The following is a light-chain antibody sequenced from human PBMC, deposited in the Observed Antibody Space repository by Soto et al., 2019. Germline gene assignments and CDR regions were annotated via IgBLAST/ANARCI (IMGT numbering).Light chain of an antibody. CDR2: GAS. V-gene: IGKV3-15*01. CDR3: QQNNKWPPVT. J-gene: IGKJ4*01. Sequence: EVVMTQSPATVSVSPGEGVTLSCRASQTISNDLAWYQQKPGQAPRLLIYGASTRATGVPARFSGGGSGTEFTLTISSLQSEDFAGYYCQQNNKWPPVTFGGGTKVEIK. CDR1: QTISND.